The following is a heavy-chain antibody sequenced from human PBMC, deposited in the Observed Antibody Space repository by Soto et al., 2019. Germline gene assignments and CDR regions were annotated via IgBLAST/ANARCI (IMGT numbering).Heavy chain of an antibody. CDR1: CGSFIGYY. CDR3: ARGRRGVVIMDYYYGMDV. CDR2: INHSGST. V-gene: IGHV4-34*01. Sequence: SGTLSLTGAVYCGSFIGYYWSWIRQPPGKGLEWIGEINHSGSTNYNPSLKSRVTISVYTSKNQFSLKLSSVTAADTAVYYCARGRRGVVIMDYYYGMDVWGQGTTVTVSS. D-gene: IGHD3-3*01. J-gene: IGHJ6*02.